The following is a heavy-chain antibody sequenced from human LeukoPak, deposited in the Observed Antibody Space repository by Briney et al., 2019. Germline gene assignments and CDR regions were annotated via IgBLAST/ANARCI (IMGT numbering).Heavy chain of an antibody. CDR1: GYTFTSYD. Sequence: ASVKVSCKASGYTFTSYDINWVRQATGQGLEWMGWMNPNSGNTGYAQKFQGRVTMTRNTSISTAYMELSSLRSEDTAVYYCARDQGYQLLYGNYYYYGMDAWGQGTTVTVSS. V-gene: IGHV1-8*01. J-gene: IGHJ6*02. CDR3: ARDQGYQLLYGNYYYYGMDA. D-gene: IGHD2-2*02. CDR2: MNPNSGNT.